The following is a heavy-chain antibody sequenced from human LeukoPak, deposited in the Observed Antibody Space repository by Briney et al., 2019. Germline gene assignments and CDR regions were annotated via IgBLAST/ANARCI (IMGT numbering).Heavy chain of an antibody. J-gene: IGHJ4*02. CDR2: INSDGSST. Sequence: GGSLRLSCAASGFTFSSYSVYWVRQAPGKGLVWVSRINSDGSSTTYADSVKGRFTISRDNAKNTLYLQMNSLRAEDTAVYYCLRGVEDWGQGTLDTVSS. CDR3: LRGVED. CDR1: GFTFSSYS. D-gene: IGHD3-10*01. V-gene: IGHV3-74*01.